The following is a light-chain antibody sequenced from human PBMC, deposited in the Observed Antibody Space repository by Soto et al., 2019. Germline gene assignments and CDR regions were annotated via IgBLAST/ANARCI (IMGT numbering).Light chain of an antibody. CDR2: DVN. Sequence: QSVLTQPPSASVSPGQSVAISCTGTASDIGGYTFVSWYQQHPGKAPKLLIYDVNKRPSGVPDRFSGSKSGNTASLTVSGLQAEDEADYYCSAHGGTNPYVFGTGTKVTVL. J-gene: IGLJ1*01. CDR3: SAHGGTNPYV. CDR1: ASDIGGYTF. V-gene: IGLV2-8*01.